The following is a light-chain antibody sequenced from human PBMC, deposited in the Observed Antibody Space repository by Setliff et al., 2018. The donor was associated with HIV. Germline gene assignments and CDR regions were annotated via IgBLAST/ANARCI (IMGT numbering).Light chain of an antibody. CDR3: CSYAGSDTFVV. Sequence: QSALTQPASVSGSPGQSITISCTGTSSDVGGYNYVSWYQQHPGKAPKLMIYDVSNRPSGVSNRFSGSKSGNTASLAISGLQADDEADYYCCSYAGSDTFVVFGTGTKVTVL. CDR1: SSDVGGYNY. J-gene: IGLJ1*01. CDR2: DVS. V-gene: IGLV2-14*03.